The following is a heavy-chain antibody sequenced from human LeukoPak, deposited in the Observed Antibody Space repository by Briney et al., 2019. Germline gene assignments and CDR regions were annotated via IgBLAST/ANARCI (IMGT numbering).Heavy chain of an antibody. D-gene: IGHD3-10*01. CDR2: IYHSGST. J-gene: IGHJ4*02. Sequence: SVTLSLTCTVSGGSISSGGYYWSWIRQPPGKGLEWIGYIYHSGSTYYNPSLKSRVTISVDRSKNQFSLKLSSVTAADTAVYYCARNADGSGNLLPFYFDYWGPGTLVTVSS. CDR3: ARNADGSGNLLPFYFDY. V-gene: IGHV4-30-2*01. CDR1: GGSISSGGYY.